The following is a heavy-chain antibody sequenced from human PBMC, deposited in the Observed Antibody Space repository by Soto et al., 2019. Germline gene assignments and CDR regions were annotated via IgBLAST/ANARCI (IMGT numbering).Heavy chain of an antibody. CDR3: ARELLYSSSWYWARFYGMDV. D-gene: IGHD6-13*01. CDR1: GYTFTSYD. V-gene: IGHV1-8*01. CDR2: MNPNSGNT. Sequence: ASVKVSCKASGYTFTSYDINWGRQATGQGLEWMGWMNPNSGNTGYAQKFQGRVTMTRNTTISTAYMELSSLRSEDTAVYYCARELLYSSSWYWARFYGMDVWGQGTTVTVSS. J-gene: IGHJ6*02.